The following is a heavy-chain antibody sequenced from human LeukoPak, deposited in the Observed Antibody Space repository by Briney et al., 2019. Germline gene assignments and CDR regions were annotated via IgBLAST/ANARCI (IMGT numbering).Heavy chain of an antibody. CDR2: MNPNSGNT. CDR1: GYTFTSYD. V-gene: IGHV1-8*01. Sequence: ASVKVSCKASGYTFTSYDINWVRQATGQGLEWMGWMNPNSGNTGYAQKFQGRVTMTRNTSISTAYMELSSLRSEDTAVYYCARGRILYSTRRLFDPWGQGTLVTVSS. J-gene: IGHJ5*02. D-gene: IGHD2-8*01. CDR3: ARGRILYSTRRLFDP.